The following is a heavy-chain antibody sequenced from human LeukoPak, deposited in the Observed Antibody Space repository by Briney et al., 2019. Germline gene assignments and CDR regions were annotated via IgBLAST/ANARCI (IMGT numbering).Heavy chain of an antibody. Sequence: GGSLRLSCAASGFTLSSYWMHWVRQAPGKGLVGVSRINGDGSSTSYADSVKGRFTISRDNAKNTLFLRLNSLRAEDTAVYFCARSIRGSYSFDYWGQGTLVTASS. D-gene: IGHD1-26*01. V-gene: IGHV3-74*01. CDR1: GFTLSSYW. CDR3: ARSIRGSYSFDY. J-gene: IGHJ4*02. CDR2: INGDGSST.